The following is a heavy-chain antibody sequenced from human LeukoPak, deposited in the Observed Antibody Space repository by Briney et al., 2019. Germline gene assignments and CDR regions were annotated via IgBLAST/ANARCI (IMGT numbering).Heavy chain of an antibody. D-gene: IGHD1-26*01. CDR1: GGSLSGYY. Sequence: PSETLSLTCAVYGGSLSGYYWSWIRQPPGKGLEWIGEINHSGNTNYNPSLKSRVTISVDTSKNQFSLKLSSVTAADTAVYYCARVGVVGATGWFDPWGQGTLVTVSS. J-gene: IGHJ5*02. CDR2: INHSGNT. CDR3: ARVGVVGATGWFDP. V-gene: IGHV4-34*01.